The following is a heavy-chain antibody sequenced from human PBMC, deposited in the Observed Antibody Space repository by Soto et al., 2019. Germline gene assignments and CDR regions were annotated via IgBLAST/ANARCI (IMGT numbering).Heavy chain of an antibody. V-gene: IGHV3-23*01. J-gene: IGHJ4*02. CDR3: AKEFRYCSSTSCLAGFDY. Sequence: VQLLESGGGLVQPGGSLRLSCAASGFTFSSYAMSWVRQAPGKGLEWVSAISGSGGSTYYADSVKGRFTISRDNSKDTLYLQMNSLRAEDTAVYYCAKEFRYCSSTSCLAGFDYWGQGTLVTVSS. CDR1: GFTFSSYA. D-gene: IGHD2-2*01. CDR2: ISGSGGST.